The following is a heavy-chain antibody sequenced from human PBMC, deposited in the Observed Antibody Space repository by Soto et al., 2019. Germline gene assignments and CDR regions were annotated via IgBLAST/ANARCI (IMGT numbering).Heavy chain of an antibody. Sequence: SVKVSCKASGGTFSSYTISWVRQAPGQGLEWMGRIIPILGIANYAQKFQGRVTITADKSTSTAYMELSSLRSEDTAVYYCARVDSGSYFFLDYWGQGTLVTVSS. CDR1: GGTFSSYT. D-gene: IGHD1-26*01. CDR2: IIPILGIA. V-gene: IGHV1-69*02. CDR3: ARVDSGSYFFLDY. J-gene: IGHJ4*02.